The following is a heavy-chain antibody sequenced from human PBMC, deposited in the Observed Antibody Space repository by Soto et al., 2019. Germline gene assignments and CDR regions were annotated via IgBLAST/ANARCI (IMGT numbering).Heavy chain of an antibody. J-gene: IGHJ4*02. V-gene: IGHV1-2*04. D-gene: IGHD3-22*01. Sequence: ASVKVSCKASGYTFTSYPMHWVRQAPGQRLEWMGWINPNSGGTNYAQKFQGWVTMTRDTSISTAYMELSRLRSDDTAVYYCARYYYDSSGYYGLDYWGQGTLVTVSS. CDR2: INPNSGGT. CDR3: ARYYYDSSGYYGLDY. CDR1: GYTFTSYP.